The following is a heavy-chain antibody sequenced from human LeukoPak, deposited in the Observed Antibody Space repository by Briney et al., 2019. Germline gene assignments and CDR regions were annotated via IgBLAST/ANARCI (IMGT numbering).Heavy chain of an antibody. CDR1: GYTFTSYD. J-gene: IGHJ2*01. CDR3: AREVTMVRGVIKRYFDL. V-gene: IGHV1-8*03. Sequence: ASVKVSCKASGYTFTSYDINWVRQATGQGLEWMGWMNPNSGNTGYAQKFQGRVTITRNTSISTAYMELSSLRSEDTAVYYCAREVTMVRGVIKRYFDLWGRGTLVTVSS. D-gene: IGHD3-10*01. CDR2: MNPNSGNT.